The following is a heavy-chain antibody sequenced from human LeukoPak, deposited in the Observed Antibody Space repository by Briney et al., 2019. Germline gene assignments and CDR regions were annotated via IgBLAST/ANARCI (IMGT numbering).Heavy chain of an antibody. CDR3: TTDLFGAIAPY. CDR2: IKSKYDGETI. J-gene: IGHJ4*02. CDR1: GFTFSNAW. Sequence: GGSLRLSCAASGFTFSNAWMTWVRQAPGKGLEWVGRIKSKYDGETIDYAAPVKGRFTISRDDSKNTLYLQMNCLKTEDTAVYYCTTDLFGAIAPYWGQGTLVTVSS. D-gene: IGHD3-16*02. V-gene: IGHV3-15*01.